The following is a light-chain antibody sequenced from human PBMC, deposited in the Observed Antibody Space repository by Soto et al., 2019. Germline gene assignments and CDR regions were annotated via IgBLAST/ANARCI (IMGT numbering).Light chain of an antibody. V-gene: IGKV3-11*01. CDR3: QQRSNWPRALT. CDR2: DAS. CDR1: QSVSSY. J-gene: IGKJ4*01. Sequence: EIVLTQSPATLSLSPGERATPSCRASQSVSSYLAWYQQKPGQAPRLLIYDASNRATGIPARFSGSGSGTDFTLTISSLEPEDFAVYYCQQRSNWPRALTFGGGTKVDIK.